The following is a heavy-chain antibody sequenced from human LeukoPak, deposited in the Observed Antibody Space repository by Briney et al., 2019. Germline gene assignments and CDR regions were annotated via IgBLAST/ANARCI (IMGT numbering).Heavy chain of an antibody. D-gene: IGHD3-22*01. CDR2: IYYSGST. V-gene: IGHV4-59*01. J-gene: IGHJ1*01. CDR3: ARADSSGYTEYFEH. CDR1: GGSISSYY. Sequence: KPSETLSLTRTVSGGSISSYYWSWIRLPPGKGLEWIGYIYYSGSTNQNPSLKSRVTISVDTSKNQFSLNLSSVTAADTAVYYCARADSSGYTEYFEHWGQGTLVTVSS.